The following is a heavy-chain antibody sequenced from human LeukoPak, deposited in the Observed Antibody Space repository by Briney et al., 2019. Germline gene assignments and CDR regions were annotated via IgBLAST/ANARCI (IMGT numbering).Heavy chain of an antibody. J-gene: IGHJ4*02. CDR1: GFTFSSYA. Sequence: GGSLRLSCAASGFTFSSYAMSWVRQAPGKGLEWVSAISGSGGSTYYADFVKGRFTISRDNSKNTLFLQMNSLRAEDTAVYYCARDRYRSLDYWGQGTLVTVSS. CDR3: ARDRYRSLDY. CDR2: ISGSGGST. V-gene: IGHV3-23*01. D-gene: IGHD3-16*02.